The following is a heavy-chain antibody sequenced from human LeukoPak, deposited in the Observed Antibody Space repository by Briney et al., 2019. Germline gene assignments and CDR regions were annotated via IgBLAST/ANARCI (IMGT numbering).Heavy chain of an antibody. J-gene: IGHJ5*02. V-gene: IGHV1-2*02. D-gene: IGHD2-21*01. Sequence: ASVKVSCKTSGYTLTDYYMHCVPQAPGQGLEWMGWINPNSGVISSAQKFQGRVTMTRDTSITTVYMEVRWLTSDDTAIYYCARADRLDGAPYLIGPWGQGTLVTVSS. CDR2: INPNSGVI. CDR3: ARADRLDGAPYLIGP. CDR1: GYTLTDYY.